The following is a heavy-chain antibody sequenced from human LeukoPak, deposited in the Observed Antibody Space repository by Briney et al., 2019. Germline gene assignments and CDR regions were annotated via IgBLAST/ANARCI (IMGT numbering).Heavy chain of an antibody. CDR3: ARNMTALSRLDVFDI. CDR2: IYYSGST. J-gene: IGHJ3*02. D-gene: IGHD2-21*02. Sequence: RTSETLSLTCTVSGGSMSSSSHYWRWIRQPPGKGLEWIGSIYYSGSTYYNPSLKSRVLISVDTSKNQFSLELRSVTAADTAIYYCARNMTALSRLDVFDIWGPGTMVTVSS. CDR1: GGSMSSSSHY. V-gene: IGHV4-39*01.